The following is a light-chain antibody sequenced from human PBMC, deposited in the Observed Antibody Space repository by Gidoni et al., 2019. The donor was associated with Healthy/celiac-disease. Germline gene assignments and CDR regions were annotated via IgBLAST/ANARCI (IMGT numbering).Light chain of an antibody. V-gene: IGLV2-14*01. CDR2: DVS. J-gene: IGLJ2*01. Sequence: QAAPAQPASVSVSPGPAITISCTGTSSDVGGYNYVSWYQQHPGKAPKLMIYDVSNRPSGVSNRFSGSKSGNTTSLTISGLQAEDEADYYCSSYTSSSPVVFGGGTKLTVL. CDR3: SSYTSSSPVV. CDR1: SSDVGGYNY.